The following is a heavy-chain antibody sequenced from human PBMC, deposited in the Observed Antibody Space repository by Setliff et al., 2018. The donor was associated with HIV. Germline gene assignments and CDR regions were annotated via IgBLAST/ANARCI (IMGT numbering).Heavy chain of an antibody. CDR1: GASISSYY. CDR2: ISPTGNT. D-gene: IGHD5-12*01. Sequence: SETLSLTCSVSGASISSYYWSWIRQPPGKGLKWIGYISPTGNTNYNPSLKSRVTISTYTSKNQFSLNVGSVTAADTAVYFCAKSSPSIGYISDHWGQGTLVTVSS. V-gene: IGHV4-59*03. CDR3: AKSSPSIGYISDH. J-gene: IGHJ4*02.